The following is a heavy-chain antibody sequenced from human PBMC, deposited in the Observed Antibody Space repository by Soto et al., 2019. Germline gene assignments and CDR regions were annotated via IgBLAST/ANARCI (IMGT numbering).Heavy chain of an antibody. CDR3: ARDVKMTTVTTHYYYYGMDV. D-gene: IGHD4-17*01. J-gene: IGHJ6*02. CDR1: GYTFTSYD. Sequence: ASVKVSCKASGYTFTSYDINWVRQATGQGLEWMGWMNPNSGNTGYAQKFQGRVTMTRNTSISTAYMEPSSLRSEDTAVYYCARDVKMTTVTTHYYYYGMDVWGQGTTVTVSS. CDR2: MNPNSGNT. V-gene: IGHV1-8*01.